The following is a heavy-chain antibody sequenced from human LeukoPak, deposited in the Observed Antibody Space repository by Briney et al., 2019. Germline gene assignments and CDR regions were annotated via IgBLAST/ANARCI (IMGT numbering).Heavy chain of an antibody. CDR3: ARQVRSSSWPNWFDP. CDR2: IYPGDSDT. V-gene: IGHV5-51*01. D-gene: IGHD6-13*01. Sequence: AESLKISCNGSGYSFTTYWIGWVRQMPGKGLELMGIIYPGDSDTRYSPSFQGQVTISADKSISTAYLQWSSLKASDTAMYYCARQVRSSSWPNWFDPWGQGTLVTVSS. J-gene: IGHJ5*02. CDR1: GYSFTTYW.